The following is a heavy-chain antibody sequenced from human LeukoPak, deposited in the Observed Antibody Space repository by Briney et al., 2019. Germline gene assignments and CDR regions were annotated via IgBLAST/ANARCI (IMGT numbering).Heavy chain of an antibody. D-gene: IGHD5-18*01. CDR1: GYTFTSYY. J-gene: IGHJ4*02. Sequence: ASVKVSCKASGYTFTSYYMHWVRQAPGQGLEWMGIINPSGGSTSYAQKFQGRVTMTRDTSTSTVYMELSSLRSEDTAVYYCARGSQLWLRPPPFDYWGQGTLVTVSS. V-gene: IGHV1-46*01. CDR3: ARGSQLWLRPPPFDY. CDR2: INPSGGST.